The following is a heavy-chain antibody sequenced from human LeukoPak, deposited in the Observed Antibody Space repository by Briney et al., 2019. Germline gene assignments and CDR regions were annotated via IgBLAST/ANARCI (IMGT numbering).Heavy chain of an antibody. CDR2: IYYSGST. V-gene: IGHV4-59*01. J-gene: IGHJ4*02. CDR3: ARGTLLDDFWSGYYLRSPPLFDY. CDR1: GGSISSYY. Sequence: SETLSLTCTVSGGSISSYYWSWIRQPPGKGLEWIGYIYYSGSTNYNPSLKSRVTISVDTSKNQFSLKLSSVIAADTAVYYCARGTLLDDFWSGYYLRSPPLFDYWGQGTLVTVSS. D-gene: IGHD3-3*01.